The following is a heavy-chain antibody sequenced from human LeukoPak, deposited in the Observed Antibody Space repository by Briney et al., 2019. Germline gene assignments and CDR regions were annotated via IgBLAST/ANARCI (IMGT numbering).Heavy chain of an antibody. Sequence: PGGSLRLSCAASGFTFSSYWMHWVRQAPGKGLVWVSSIKSDGSSTSHADSVKGRLTISRDNTRNTLYLQMNSLRTEDTAVYYCATGNGHALDIWGQGTMVTVSA. CDR3: ATGNGHALDI. CDR2: IKSDGSST. J-gene: IGHJ3*02. D-gene: IGHD3-10*01. CDR1: GFTFSSYW. V-gene: IGHV3-74*01.